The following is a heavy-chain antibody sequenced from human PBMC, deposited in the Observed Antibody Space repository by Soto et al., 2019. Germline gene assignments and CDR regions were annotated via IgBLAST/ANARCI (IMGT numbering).Heavy chain of an antibody. V-gene: IGHV4-59*01. J-gene: IGHJ6*02. Sequence: PSETLSLTCTVSGGSISSYYWSWIRQPPGKGLEWIGYIYYSGSTNYNPSLKSRVTISVDTSKNQFSLKLSSVTAEDTAVYYCARDRGTRTTNFYGMDVWGQGTTVTVSS. CDR1: GGSISSYY. CDR3: ARDRGTRTTNFYGMDV. CDR2: IYYSGST. D-gene: IGHD3-10*01.